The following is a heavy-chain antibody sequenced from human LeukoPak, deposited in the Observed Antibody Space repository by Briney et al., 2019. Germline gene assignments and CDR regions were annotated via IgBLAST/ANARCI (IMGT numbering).Heavy chain of an antibody. Sequence: GALRLSCAASGFTFSSYGMHWVRQAPGKGLEWVAVISYDGSNKYYEDSVKGRFTISRDNSKNTLYLQMNSLRAEDTAVYYCAKDLAPTRYCSSTSCYNHYYYGMDVWGQGTTVTVSS. CDR3: AKDLAPTRYCSSTSCYNHYYYGMDV. J-gene: IGHJ6*02. D-gene: IGHD2-2*02. CDR2: ISYDGSNK. V-gene: IGHV3-30*18. CDR1: GFTFSSYG.